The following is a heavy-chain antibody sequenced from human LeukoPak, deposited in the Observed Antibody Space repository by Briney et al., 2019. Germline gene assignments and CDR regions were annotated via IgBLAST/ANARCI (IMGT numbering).Heavy chain of an antibody. CDR1: GGSISSGDYY. V-gene: IGHV4-30-4*01. D-gene: IGHD2-15*01. Sequence: SETLSLTCTVSGGSISSGDYYWSWIRRPPGKGLEWIGYIYYSGSTYYNPSLKSRVTISVDTSKNQFSLELSSVTAADTAVYYCARRLDSSRFDPWGQGALVTVSS. CDR3: ARRLDSSRFDP. J-gene: IGHJ5*02. CDR2: IYYSGST.